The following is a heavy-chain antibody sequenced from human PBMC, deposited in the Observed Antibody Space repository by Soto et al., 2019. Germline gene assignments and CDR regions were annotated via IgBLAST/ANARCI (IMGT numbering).Heavy chain of an antibody. Sequence: EVHLVESGGGLVQPGGSLRLSCAASGFTFSSYSMNWVRQAPGKGLEWVSYISSSSSTIYYADSVKGRFTISRDNAKNSLYLQMNSLRDEDTAVYYCARDVAYYYDSSGHYFDYWGQGTLVTVSS. D-gene: IGHD3-22*01. CDR3: ARDVAYYYDSSGHYFDY. V-gene: IGHV3-48*02. CDR1: GFTFSSYS. CDR2: ISSSSSTI. J-gene: IGHJ4*02.